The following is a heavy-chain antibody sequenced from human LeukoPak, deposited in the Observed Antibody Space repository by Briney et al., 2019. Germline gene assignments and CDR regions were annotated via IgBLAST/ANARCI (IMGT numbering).Heavy chain of an antibody. Sequence: ASVKVSCKASGYTFTSYYVHWVRQAPGQGLEWMGIINPSGGSTTYAQKFRGRLTMTRDMSTSTVYMELSSLRSEDTAVYYCARVSDPSMVRGALNWFDPWGQGTLVTVSS. V-gene: IGHV1-46*01. CDR2: INPSGGST. CDR3: ARVSDPSMVRGALNWFDP. D-gene: IGHD3-10*01. J-gene: IGHJ5*02. CDR1: GYTFTSYY.